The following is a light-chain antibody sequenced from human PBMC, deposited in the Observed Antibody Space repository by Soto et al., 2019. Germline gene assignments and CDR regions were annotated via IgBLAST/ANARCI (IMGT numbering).Light chain of an antibody. CDR2: AFT. V-gene: IGLV1-40*01. J-gene: IGLJ3*02. CDR1: SSNIGAGYD. CDR3: QSYDIRVSGWV. Sequence: QSVLTQPPSVSGAPGQRVTISCTWTSSNIGAGYDVHWYQKGLGTAPKLVIFAFTSRPSGVPDRFSGSRSDSSASLVVTGLQAEDEADYYCQSYDIRVSGWVFGGGTKVTVL.